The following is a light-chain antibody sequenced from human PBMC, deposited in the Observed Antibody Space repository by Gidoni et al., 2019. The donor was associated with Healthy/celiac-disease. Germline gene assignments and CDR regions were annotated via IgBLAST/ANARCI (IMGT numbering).Light chain of an antibody. J-gene: IGLJ2*01. CDR3: YSAADNKSV. Sequence: YELTQPSSVSVSPGQTARITFSGDVLAKKKYARWFQQKPGQAPVLVISKASERPSGIPERFSGSSSGTTVTLTISGAQVEDEADYYCYSAADNKSVFGGGTKLTVL. CDR1: VLAKKKY. CDR2: KAS. V-gene: IGLV3-27*01.